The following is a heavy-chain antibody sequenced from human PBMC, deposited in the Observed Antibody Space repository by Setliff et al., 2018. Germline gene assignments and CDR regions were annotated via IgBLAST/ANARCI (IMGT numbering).Heavy chain of an antibody. D-gene: IGHD1-20*01. CDR2: IHYRGTT. CDR1: GASISSGTYY. Sequence: SETLSLTCTVSGASISSGTYYWAWIRQPPGKGLEWIGRIHYRGTTYSNASLASRLTISVDTSKNQFSLNLRYVTAADTGLYYCARGRNIKLRLLDSWGQGKLVTVSS. CDR3: ARGRNIKLRLLDS. J-gene: IGHJ4*02. V-gene: IGHV4-39*01.